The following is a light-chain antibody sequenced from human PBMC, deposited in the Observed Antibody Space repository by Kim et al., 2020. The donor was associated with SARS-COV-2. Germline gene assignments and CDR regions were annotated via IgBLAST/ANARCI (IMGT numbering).Light chain of an antibody. Sequence: GQPITNPCTGTSNDVGYSNSVSWYQQHPGKVPKLIIYDVSERASGFSNRFSGSQSGNTASLTISGLRAEDEADYYCSSHTTSSTYVFGSGTKVTVL. V-gene: IGLV2-14*03. J-gene: IGLJ1*01. CDR3: SSHTTSSTYV. CDR1: SNDVGYSNS. CDR2: DVS.